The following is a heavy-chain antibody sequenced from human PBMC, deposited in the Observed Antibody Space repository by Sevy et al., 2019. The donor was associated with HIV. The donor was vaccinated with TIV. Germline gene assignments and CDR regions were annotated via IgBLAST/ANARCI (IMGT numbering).Heavy chain of an antibody. J-gene: IGHJ4*02. D-gene: IGHD3-22*01. V-gene: IGHV3-33*01. CDR1: GFTFSNYA. CDR3: ARGGYYYDIAAYYALDS. Sequence: GGSLRLSCAATGFTFSNYAMHWVRQAPGKGMEWVAIIWSDGAYQYHGDSVKGRFTISGDNSKNTLYLQMNNVRVEDTAVYYCARGGYYYDIAAYYALDSWGQGTLVTVSS. CDR2: IWSDGAYQ.